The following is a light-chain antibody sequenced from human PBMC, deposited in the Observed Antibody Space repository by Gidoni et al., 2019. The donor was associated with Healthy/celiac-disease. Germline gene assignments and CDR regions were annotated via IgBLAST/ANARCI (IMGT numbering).Light chain of an antibody. CDR2: SAS. Sequence: AIQITQSPSSLSASVGDRVTITCQASQGIRNDLGWYQQKPGKAPKLLIYSASSLQSGVPSRFSGSGSGTDFTLTISSLQPEDFATYYCLQDYNYPWTFGQGTKVEIK. CDR3: LQDYNYPWT. V-gene: IGKV1-6*01. J-gene: IGKJ1*01. CDR1: QGIRND.